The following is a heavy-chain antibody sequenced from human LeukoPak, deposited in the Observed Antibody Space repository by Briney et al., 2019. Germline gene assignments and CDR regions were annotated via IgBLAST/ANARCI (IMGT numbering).Heavy chain of an antibody. CDR1: GFTFSSYA. V-gene: IGHV3-23*01. D-gene: IGHD3-3*01. CDR3: AKVAVAARFLEWLFFFDY. CDR2: ISGSGGST. J-gene: IGHJ4*02. Sequence: GGSLRLSCAASGFTFSSYAMSWVRQAPGKGLEWVSAISGSGGSTYYADSVKGRFTISRDNSKNTLYLQMNSLRAEDTAVYYCAKVAVAARFLEWLFFFDYWGQGTLVTVSS.